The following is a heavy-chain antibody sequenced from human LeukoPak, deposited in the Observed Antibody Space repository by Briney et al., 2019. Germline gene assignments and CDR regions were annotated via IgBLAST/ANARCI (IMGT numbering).Heavy chain of an antibody. Sequence: SETLSLTCTVSGGSVSSYYWSWIRQPPGKGLEWIGRIYTSGSTNYNPSLKSRVTMSVDTSKNQFSLKLSSVTAADTAVYYCARVSDEVVPAAIGYYYYYMDVWGKGTTVTVSS. J-gene: IGHJ6*03. CDR3: ARVSDEVVPAAIGYYYYYMDV. D-gene: IGHD2-2*02. CDR1: GGSVSSYY. CDR2: IYTSGST. V-gene: IGHV4-4*07.